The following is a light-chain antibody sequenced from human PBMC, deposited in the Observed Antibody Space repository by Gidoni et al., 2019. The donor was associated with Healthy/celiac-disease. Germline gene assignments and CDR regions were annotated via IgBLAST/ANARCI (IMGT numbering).Light chain of an antibody. Sequence: DIQMTQSPSTLSASVGDRVTITCRASQSISSWLTWYQQKPGKAPILLIYDASSLESGVPSSVSGSGSGTECTLTISSLQPDDFATYYCQQYNSYSYTFGQGTKLEIK. CDR1: QSISSW. CDR3: QQYNSYSYT. CDR2: DAS. V-gene: IGKV1-5*01. J-gene: IGKJ2*01.